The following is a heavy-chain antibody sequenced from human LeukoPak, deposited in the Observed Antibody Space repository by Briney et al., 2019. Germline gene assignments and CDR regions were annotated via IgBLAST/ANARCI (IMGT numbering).Heavy chain of an antibody. J-gene: IGHJ4*02. D-gene: IGHD3-22*01. CDR3: ARDYYYDSSGYYLDS. CDR2: ISAYNGNT. Sequence: ASVKVSCKASGYTFTSYGINWVRQAPGQGLEWMGWISAYNGNTNYAQKLQGRVTMTTDTSTSTAYMGLRRLRSDDTAVYYCARDYYYDSSGYYLDSWGQGNLVTASS. V-gene: IGHV1-18*01. CDR1: GYTFTSYG.